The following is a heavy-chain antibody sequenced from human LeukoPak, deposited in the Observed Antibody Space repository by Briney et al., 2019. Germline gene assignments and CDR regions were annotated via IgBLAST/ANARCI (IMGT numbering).Heavy chain of an antibody. Sequence: GGSLRLSCAASGFTFSSYSMNWVRQAPGKGLGWVSSISSSSSYIYYADSVKGRFTISRDNAKNSLYLQMNSLSAEDTAVYYCARDRGSGSYCFDYWGQGTLVTVSS. CDR3: ARDRGSGSYCFDY. V-gene: IGHV3-21*01. CDR2: ISSSSSYI. CDR1: GFTFSSYS. J-gene: IGHJ4*02. D-gene: IGHD3-10*01.